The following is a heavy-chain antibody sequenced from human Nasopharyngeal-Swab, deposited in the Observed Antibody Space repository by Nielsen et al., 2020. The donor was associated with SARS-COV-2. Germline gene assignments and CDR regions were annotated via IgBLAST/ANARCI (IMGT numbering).Heavy chain of an antibody. CDR2: INPNSGGT. Sequence: ASLKVSCKASGYIFTGYSIHCVRQSPGQCLEWMGCINPNSGGTTYAQKFQVRVTMTRDTSMNTAYMELSRLRSDDTAVYYCAKIDYYYDMDVWGQGTTVTVSS. V-gene: IGHV1-2*02. J-gene: IGHJ6*02. CDR3: AKIDYYYDMDV. CDR1: GYIFTGYS.